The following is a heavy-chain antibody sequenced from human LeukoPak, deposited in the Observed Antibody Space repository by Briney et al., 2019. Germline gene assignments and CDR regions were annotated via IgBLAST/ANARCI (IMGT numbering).Heavy chain of an antibody. CDR2: ISYDGSNK. CDR3: AAEGRIAAEVAFDI. V-gene: IGHV3-30*03. Sequence: PGRSLRLSCAASGFTFSSYGMHWVRQAPGKGLEWVAVISYDGSNKYYADSVKGRFTISRDNSKNTLYLQMNSLRAEDTAVYYCAAEGRIAAEVAFDIWGQGTMVTVSS. J-gene: IGHJ3*02. D-gene: IGHD6-13*01. CDR1: GFTFSSYG.